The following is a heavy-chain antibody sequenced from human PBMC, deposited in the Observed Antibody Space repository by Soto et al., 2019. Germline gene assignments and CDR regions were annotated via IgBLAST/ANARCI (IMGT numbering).Heavy chain of an antibody. Sequence: QVQLVQSGAEVKKSGASVKVSCKPSGYSFSDYFIQWVRQAPGQGLEWVAWINPKTAATNYAHQFQGRVSLTWDTSSTTAYIELTRLRPDDTAVYYCARIKWGLNYYNGMDVWGQGTTVIVSS. V-gene: IGHV1-2*07. J-gene: IGHJ6*02. CDR1: GYSFSDYF. CDR2: INPKTAAT. CDR3: ARIKWGLNYYNGMDV. D-gene: IGHD1-26*01.